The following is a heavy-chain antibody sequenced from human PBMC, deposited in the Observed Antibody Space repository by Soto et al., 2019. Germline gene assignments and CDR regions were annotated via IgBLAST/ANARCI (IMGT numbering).Heavy chain of an antibody. Sequence: SETLSLTCAVSGGSISSYYWSWIRQPPGKGLEWIGYIYYSGSTNYNPSLKSRVTISVDTSKNQFSLKLSSVTAADTAVYYCARVGPDLRLGELSLRSWFDPWGQGTLVTVSS. D-gene: IGHD3-16*02. CDR2: IYYSGST. J-gene: IGHJ5*02. V-gene: IGHV4-59*01. CDR3: ARVGPDLRLGELSLRSWFDP. CDR1: GGSISSYY.